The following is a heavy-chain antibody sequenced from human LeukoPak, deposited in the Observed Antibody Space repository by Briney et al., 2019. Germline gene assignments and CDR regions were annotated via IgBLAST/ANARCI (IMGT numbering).Heavy chain of an antibody. CDR2: IFHSGSS. J-gene: IGHJ5*02. CDR3: ARDRRQWELVSWFDP. D-gene: IGHD1-26*01. Sequence: SETLSLTCTVSGYSISSGYYWGWIRQPPGEGLEWIGSIFHSGSSYYNPSLKSRVTISVDTSKNQFSLKLSSVTAADTAVYYCARDRRQWELVSWFDPWGQGTLVTVSS. V-gene: IGHV4-38-2*02. CDR1: GYSISSGYY.